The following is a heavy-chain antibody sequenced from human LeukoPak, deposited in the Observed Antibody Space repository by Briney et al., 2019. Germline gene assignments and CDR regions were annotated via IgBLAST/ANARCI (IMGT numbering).Heavy chain of an antibody. CDR2: IYYSGST. J-gene: IGHJ6*03. CDR3: ARETRSTGYRYYYYMDV. Sequence: SETLSLTCTVSGGSISSYYWSWIRQPPGKGLEWIGYIYYSGSTNYNPSLKSRVTISVDTSKNQFSLKLSSVTAADTAVYYCARETRSTGYRYYYYMDVWGKGTTVTISS. D-gene: IGHD3-9*01. CDR1: GGSISSYY. V-gene: IGHV4-59*01.